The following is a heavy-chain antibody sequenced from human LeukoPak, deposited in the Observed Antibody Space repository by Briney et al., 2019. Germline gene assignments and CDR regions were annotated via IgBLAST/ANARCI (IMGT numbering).Heavy chain of an antibody. D-gene: IGHD5-12*01. CDR3: ARDYGSGYDSLFHFDY. J-gene: IGHJ4*02. Sequence: PSETLSLTCTVSGGSISSYYWSRIRQPPGKGLEWIGYIYHSGSTYYNPSLKSRVTISVDRSKNQFSLKLSSVTAADTAVYYCARDYGSGYDSLFHFDYWGQGTLVTVSS. CDR2: IYHSGST. CDR1: GGSISSYY. V-gene: IGHV4-59*12.